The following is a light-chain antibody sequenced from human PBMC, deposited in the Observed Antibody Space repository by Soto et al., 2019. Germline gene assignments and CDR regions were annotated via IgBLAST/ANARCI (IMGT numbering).Light chain of an antibody. Sequence: DIQMTQSPSSLSASVGDRVTITCQASQDISNYLNWYQQKPGKAPKLLIYDASNLETGVPSRFSGSRSGTDFTFTISNLQPEDIATYYCQQYDNLPSITFVQGTRLEIK. V-gene: IGKV1-33*01. J-gene: IGKJ5*01. CDR3: QQYDNLPSIT. CDR1: QDISNY. CDR2: DAS.